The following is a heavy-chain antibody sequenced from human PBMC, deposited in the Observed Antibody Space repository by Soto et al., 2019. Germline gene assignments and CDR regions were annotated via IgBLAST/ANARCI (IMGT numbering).Heavy chain of an antibody. D-gene: IGHD1-1*01. CDR3: ARDRNGVHWFDP. CDR2: ISYDGSNK. V-gene: IGHV3-30-3*01. J-gene: IGHJ5*02. CDR1: GFTFSSYA. Sequence: QVQLVESGGGVVQPGRSLRLSCAASGFTFSSYAMHWVRQAPGKRLEWVAVISYDGSNKYYADSVKGRFTISRDNSKNTLYLQMNSLRAEDTAVYYCARDRNGVHWFDPWGQGTLVTVSS.